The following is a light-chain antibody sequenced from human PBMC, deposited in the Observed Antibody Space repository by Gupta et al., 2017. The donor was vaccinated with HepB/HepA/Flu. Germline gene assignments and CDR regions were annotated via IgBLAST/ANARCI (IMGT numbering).Light chain of an antibody. Sequence: DIQMTQSPSSLSASVGDRVTITCRASQDIAHFFNWYQQKPGKAPNLLIYATYTVQSGVPSRFSGSASGTDFTLTISRLQPEDFATYYCQQSYSTPYTFGHGTKVDIK. V-gene: IGKV1-39*01. CDR3: QQSYSTPYT. CDR1: QDIAHF. J-gene: IGKJ3*01. CDR2: ATY.